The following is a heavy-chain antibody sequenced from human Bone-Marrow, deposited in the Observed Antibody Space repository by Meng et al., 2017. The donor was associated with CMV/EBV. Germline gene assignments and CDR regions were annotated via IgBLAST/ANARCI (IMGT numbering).Heavy chain of an antibody. J-gene: IGHJ6*02. CDR1: GFTFSSYG. CDR2: IRYDGSNK. CDR3: AKDLSPYDFWTRVYYYGMDV. Sequence: GESLKISCAASGFTFSSYGMRWVRQAPGKGLEWVAFIRYDGSNKYYADSVKGRFTISRDNSKNTLYLQMNSLRAEDTAVYYCAKDLSPYDFWTRVYYYGMDVWGQGTTVTVSS. V-gene: IGHV3-30*02. D-gene: IGHD3-3*01.